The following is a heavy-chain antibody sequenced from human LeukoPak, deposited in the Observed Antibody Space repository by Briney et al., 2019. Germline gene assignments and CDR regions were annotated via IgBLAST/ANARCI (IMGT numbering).Heavy chain of an antibody. V-gene: IGHV1-18*01. CDR1: GYTFTSYG. J-gene: IGHJ6*02. CDR2: ISAYNGNP. D-gene: IGHD1-14*01. Sequence: ASVKVSCKASGYTFTSYGISWVRQAPGQGLEWMGWISAYNGNPNYAQKLQGRVTMTTDTSTSTAYMELRSLRSDDTAVYYCARDTSRLPGYYYYYGMDVWGQGATVTVSS. CDR3: ARDTSRLPGYYYYYGMDV.